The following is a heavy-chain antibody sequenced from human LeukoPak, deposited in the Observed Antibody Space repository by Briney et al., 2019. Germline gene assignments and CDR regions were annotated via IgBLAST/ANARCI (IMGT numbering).Heavy chain of an antibody. V-gene: IGHV1-2*02. J-gene: IGHJ4*02. CDR2: INHNSGGT. Sequence: GASVTVSCKASGYTFTGYYMHWVRQAPGQGLEWMGWINHNSGGTNYAQKFQGRVTMTRDTSISTAYMDLGTLRSDDTAVYYCARDFRGWLQLPDYWGQGTLVTVSS. D-gene: IGHD5-24*01. CDR3: ARDFRGWLQLPDY. CDR1: GYTFTGYY.